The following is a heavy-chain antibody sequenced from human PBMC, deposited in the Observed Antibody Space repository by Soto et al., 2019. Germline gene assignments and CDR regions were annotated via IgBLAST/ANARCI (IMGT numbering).Heavy chain of an antibody. CDR1: GGSISSGTYY. CDR3: ACSGGSCYYP. D-gene: IGHD2-15*01. Sequence: SETLSLTCTVSGGSISSGTYYWGWIRQPPGKGLEWIGSIYYSGRTYYNPSLKSRVTISVDTSKNQFSLKLNSVTAADTAAYYCACSGGSCYYPWGQGTLVTVSS. V-gene: IGHV4-39*01. J-gene: IGHJ5*02. CDR2: IYYSGRT.